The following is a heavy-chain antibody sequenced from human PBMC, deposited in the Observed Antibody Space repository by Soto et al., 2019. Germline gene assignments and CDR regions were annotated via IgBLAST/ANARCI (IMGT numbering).Heavy chain of an antibody. V-gene: IGHV1-18*01. CDR3: ARNPEGSSQLLSVFVVWFDP. D-gene: IGHD2-2*01. CDR2: ISAYNGNT. J-gene: IGHJ5*02. Sequence: GASVKVSCKASGYTFTSYGISWVRQAPGQGLEWMGWISAYNGNTNYAQKLQGRVTMTTDTSTSTAYMELRSLRSDDTAVYYCARNPEGSSQLLSVFVVWFDPWGQGTLVTVSS. CDR1: GYTFTSYG.